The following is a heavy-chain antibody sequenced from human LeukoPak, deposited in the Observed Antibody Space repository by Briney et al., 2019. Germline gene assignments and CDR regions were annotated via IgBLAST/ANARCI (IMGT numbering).Heavy chain of an antibody. CDR2: IFYSGST. J-gene: IGHJ5*02. Sequence: SETLSLTCSVSGDSIGSSSYFWGWIRRPPGRGLEWIGHIFYSGSTYYNPSLKSRVTISVDTSANQFSLRLSSVTATDTATYYCARRGITYSTRFFHSWGQGRLVVVSS. CDR3: ARRGITYSTRFFHS. D-gene: IGHD6-13*01. V-gene: IGHV4-39*01. CDR1: GDSIGSSSYF.